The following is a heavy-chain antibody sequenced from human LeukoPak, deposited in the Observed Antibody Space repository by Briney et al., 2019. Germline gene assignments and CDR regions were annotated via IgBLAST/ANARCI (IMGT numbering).Heavy chain of an antibody. D-gene: IGHD2-2*01. CDR3: ASSTGYCSSTSCYPDAFDI. CDR2: IYYSGST. V-gene: IGHV4-59*01. Sequence: SETLSLTCTVSGGSISSYYWSWIRQPPGKGLEWIGYIYYSGSTNYNPSLKSRVTISVDTSKNQFSLKLSSVTAADTAVYYCASSTGYCSSTSCYPDAFDIWGQGTMVTVSS. CDR1: GGSISSYY. J-gene: IGHJ3*02.